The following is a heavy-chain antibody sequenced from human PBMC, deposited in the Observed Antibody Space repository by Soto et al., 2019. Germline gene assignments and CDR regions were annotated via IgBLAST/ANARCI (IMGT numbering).Heavy chain of an antibody. CDR2: ISSTSKYI. J-gene: IGHJ5*01. Sequence: EVQLVEAGGGRVKPGGSLRVSCAASGFTFINYSMNWVRQAPGKGLEWVSSISSTSKYIYYADSVKGRFTISRDNAKKSLYLQMNSLRAEDTAVYYCARGLSSGWFDYWGQGTLVTVSA. D-gene: IGHD6-19*01. V-gene: IGHV3-21*01. CDR1: GFTFINYS. CDR3: ARGLSSGWFDY.